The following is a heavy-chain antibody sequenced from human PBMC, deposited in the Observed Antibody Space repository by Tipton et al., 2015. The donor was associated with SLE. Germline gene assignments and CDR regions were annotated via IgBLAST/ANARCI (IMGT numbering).Heavy chain of an antibody. V-gene: IGHV3-30*02. CDR2: IRSDGSNI. CDR1: GFIFSSFG. D-gene: IGHD5-12*01. Sequence: SLRLSCAASGFIFSSFGMHWVRQAPGKGLEWVAFIRSDGSNIHYGDSVKGRFTISRYNSKNTLYLQMNSLRAEDTAVYYCAIGGGYSAYDRFDYWGQGTLVTVSS. CDR3: AIGGGYSAYDRFDY. J-gene: IGHJ4*02.